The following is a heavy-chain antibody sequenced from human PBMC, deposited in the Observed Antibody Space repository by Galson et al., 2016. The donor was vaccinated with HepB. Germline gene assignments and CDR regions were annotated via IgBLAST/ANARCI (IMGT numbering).Heavy chain of an antibody. CDR3: AKQRTAYVSGKDYTPFDY. J-gene: IGHJ4*01. CDR1: GFFFENYG. Sequence: SLRLSCAVSGFFFENYGIHWVRQAPGKGLEWVSLIINDGSTTHYADSVKGRFTISRDNSRNTLYLQMNNLRPEDTAVYYCAKQRTAYVSGKDYTPFDYWGQGTLVTVSS. V-gene: IGHV3-NL1*01. CDR2: IINDGSTT. D-gene: IGHD3-10*01.